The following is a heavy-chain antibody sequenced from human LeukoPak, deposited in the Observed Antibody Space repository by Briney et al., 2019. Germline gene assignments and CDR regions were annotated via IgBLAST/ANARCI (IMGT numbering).Heavy chain of an antibody. Sequence: SESLSLTCTVSGASITSFYWSWVRQPPGKGLEWIGFVHSSGSTYPNPSLKSRITMSVDTSKNQFSLKLTSVTAADTAVYYCARLSGYNYIFDYWGQGTLVTVSS. CDR2: VHSSGST. J-gene: IGHJ4*02. D-gene: IGHD5-24*01. V-gene: IGHV4-59*01. CDR3: ARLSGYNYIFDY. CDR1: GASITSFY.